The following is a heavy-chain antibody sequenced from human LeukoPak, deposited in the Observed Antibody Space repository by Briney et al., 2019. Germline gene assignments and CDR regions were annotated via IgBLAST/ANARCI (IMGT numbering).Heavy chain of an antibody. CDR2: INAGNGHT. V-gene: IGHV1-3*01. J-gene: IGHJ4*02. Sequence: GASVKVSCKASGFIFTDYALQWVRQAPGQRLDWVGWINAGNGHTRYSQNFQGRVTITRDTSASTVYMELSSLRSEDTAVYYCARGLWFATLVGYYFDYWGQGTLVTVSS. CDR3: ARGLWFATLVGYYFDY. CDR1: GFIFTDYA. D-gene: IGHD3-10*01.